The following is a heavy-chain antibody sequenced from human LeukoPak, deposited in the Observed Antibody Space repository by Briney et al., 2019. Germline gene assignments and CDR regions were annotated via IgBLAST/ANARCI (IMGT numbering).Heavy chain of an antibody. CDR3: AKDQEWELTHYFDY. CDR1: GFTFSSYA. CDR2: ISGSGGST. V-gene: IGHV3-23*01. J-gene: IGHJ4*02. Sequence: GGSLRLSCAASGFTFSSYAMSWVRQAPGKGLEWVSAISGSGGSTYYADSVKARFTISRDNSRNTLYLQMNSLRAEDTALYYCAKDQEWELTHYFDYWGQGTLVTVSS. D-gene: IGHD1-26*01.